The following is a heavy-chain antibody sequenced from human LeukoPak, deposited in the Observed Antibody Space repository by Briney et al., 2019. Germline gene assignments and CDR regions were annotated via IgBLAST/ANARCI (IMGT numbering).Heavy chain of an antibody. Sequence: GGSLRLSCAASGFTFSSYGMHWVRQAPGKGLEWVAVISYDGSNKYYADSVKGRFTISRDNSKNALYLQMNSLRAEDTAVYYCAKDKSLDCGGDCYYSYFDYWGQGTLVTVSS. CDR1: GFTFSSYG. V-gene: IGHV3-30*18. J-gene: IGHJ4*02. CDR2: ISYDGSNK. D-gene: IGHD2-21*02. CDR3: AKDKSLDCGGDCYYSYFDY.